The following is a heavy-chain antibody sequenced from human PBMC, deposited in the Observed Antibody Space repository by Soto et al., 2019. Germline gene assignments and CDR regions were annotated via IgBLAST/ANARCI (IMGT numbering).Heavy chain of an antibody. CDR2: INHSGST. Sequence: SDTLSTKCGVYGGSFGGSSWSWMRQPPGKGLEWIGEINHSGSTNYNPSLKSRVTISVDTSKNQFSLKLSSVTAADTAVYYCAREESSSRTRIDYWGQGTLVTVSS. CDR3: AREESSSRTRIDY. CDR1: GGSFGGSS. D-gene: IGHD6-13*01. V-gene: IGHV4-34*01. J-gene: IGHJ4*02.